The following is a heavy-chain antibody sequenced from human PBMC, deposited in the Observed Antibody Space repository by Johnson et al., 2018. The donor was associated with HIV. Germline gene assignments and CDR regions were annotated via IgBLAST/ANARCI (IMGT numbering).Heavy chain of an antibody. CDR2: IYSGGKT. V-gene: IGHV3-66*01. Sequence: VQLVESGGDLVQPGGSLRLSCAASGFTVSSNYMSWVRQAPGKGLAWVSVIYSGGKTYYADSVKGRFTVSRDNSKDTLYLQMNSLRAEDTALYYCSKAPGTGGWGASDIWGRGTMVTVSS. CDR3: SKAPGTGGWGASDI. D-gene: IGHD1-14*01. CDR1: GFTVSSNY. J-gene: IGHJ3*02.